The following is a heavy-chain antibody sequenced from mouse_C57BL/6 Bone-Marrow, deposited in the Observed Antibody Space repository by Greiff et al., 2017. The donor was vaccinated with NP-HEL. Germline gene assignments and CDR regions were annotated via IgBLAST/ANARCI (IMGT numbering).Heavy chain of an antibody. CDR3: ARWRDYYDYDGGWYFDY. J-gene: IGHJ2*01. CDR2: INPNYGTT. V-gene: IGHV1-39*01. Sequence: VQLQQSGPELVKPGASVKISCKASGYSFTDYNMNWVKQSNGKSLAWIGVINPNYGTTSYNQKFTGKATLPVDHSSSTAYMPLNSLTTEEAAVYYGARWRDYYDYDGGWYFDYWGQGTTRTVSS. CDR1: GYSFTDYN. D-gene: IGHD2-4*01.